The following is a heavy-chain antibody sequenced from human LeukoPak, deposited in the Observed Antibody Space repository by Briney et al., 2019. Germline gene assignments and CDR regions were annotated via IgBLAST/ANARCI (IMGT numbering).Heavy chain of an antibody. CDR3: ARDPGIAAAGTVGYFDS. J-gene: IGHJ4*02. V-gene: IGHV3-23*01. D-gene: IGHD6-13*01. Sequence: GGSLRLSCVASGFTFSSYAMSWVRQAPGKGLEWVSAISGSGGSTYYADSVKGRFTISRDNSKNTLYLQMSSLRAEDTAVYYCARDPGIAAAGTVGYFDSWGQGTPVTVSS. CDR1: GFTFSSYA. CDR2: ISGSGGST.